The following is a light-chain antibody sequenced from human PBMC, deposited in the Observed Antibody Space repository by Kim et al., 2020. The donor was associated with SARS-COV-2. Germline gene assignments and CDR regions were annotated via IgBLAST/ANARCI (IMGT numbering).Light chain of an antibody. V-gene: IGLV3-1*01. CDR1: KLGDKY. CDR3: QAWDSSTGV. Sequence: LAPGQTASITCSGDKLGDKYACWYQQKPGQSPVLVIYQDSKRPSGIPERFSGSNSGNTATLTISGTQAMDEADYYCQAWDSSTGVFGGGTQLTVL. J-gene: IGLJ2*01. CDR2: QDS.